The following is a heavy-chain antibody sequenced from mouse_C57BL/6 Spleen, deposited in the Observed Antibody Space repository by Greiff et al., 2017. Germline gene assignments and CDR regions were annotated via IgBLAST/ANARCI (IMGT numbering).Heavy chain of an antibody. V-gene: IGHV1-4*01. J-gene: IGHJ3*01. CDR2: INPSSGYT. Sequence: QVQLQQSGAELARPGASVKMSCTASGYTFTSYSMHWVKQRPGQGLEWIGYINPSSGYTKYNQKFQDKATLTADKSSSTAYLQLSSLTSEDSAVYYCAREGYYDGSSPLAYWGQGTLVTVSA. CDR3: AREGYYDGSSPLAY. CDR1: GYTFTSYS. D-gene: IGHD1-1*01.